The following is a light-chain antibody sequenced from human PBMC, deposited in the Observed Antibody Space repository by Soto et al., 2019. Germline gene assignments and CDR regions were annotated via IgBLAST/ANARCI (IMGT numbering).Light chain of an antibody. CDR1: QSVSSSY. CDR2: GAS. V-gene: IGKV3-20*01. J-gene: IGKJ1*01. Sequence: IWLTQAPGTLSLSPGQRTTLSRRASQSVSSSYLAWYQQKPGQAPRLLIYGASSRATGIPDRFSGSGSGTDFTLTISRLEPEDFAVYYCQQYGSSPGTFGQGTKVDIK. CDR3: QQYGSSPGT.